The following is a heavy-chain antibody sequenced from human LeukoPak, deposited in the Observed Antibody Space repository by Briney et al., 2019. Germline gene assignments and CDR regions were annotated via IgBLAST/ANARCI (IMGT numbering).Heavy chain of an antibody. J-gene: IGHJ6*03. Sequence: ASVKVSCKASGYTFTSYDINWVRQATGQGLEWMGWMNPNRGNTGYAQKFQGRVTMTRNTSISTAYMELSSLRSEDTAVYYCARVRYFDWLLSHYYYYYMDVWGKGTTVTISS. CDR2: MNPNRGNT. CDR1: GYTFTSYD. CDR3: ARVRYFDWLLSHYYYYYMDV. D-gene: IGHD3-9*01. V-gene: IGHV1-8*01.